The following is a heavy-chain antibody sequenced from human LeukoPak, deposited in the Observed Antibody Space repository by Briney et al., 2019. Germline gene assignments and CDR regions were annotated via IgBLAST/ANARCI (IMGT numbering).Heavy chain of an antibody. J-gene: IGHJ4*02. D-gene: IGHD3-10*01. Sequence: SETPSLTCTVSGGSISSYYWSWIRQPPGKGLEWIGYIYYSGSTNYNPSLKSRVTISVDTSKNQFSLKLSSVTAADTAVYYCARGGLLWFGELLPFDYWGQGTLVTVSS. CDR2: IYYSGST. CDR1: GGSISSYY. V-gene: IGHV4-59*01. CDR3: ARGGLLWFGELLPFDY.